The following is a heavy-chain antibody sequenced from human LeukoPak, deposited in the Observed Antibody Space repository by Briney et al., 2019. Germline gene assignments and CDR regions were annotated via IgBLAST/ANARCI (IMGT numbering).Heavy chain of an antibody. Sequence: GRSLRLSCAASGFTFDDYAMHWVRQAPGKGLEWVSGISWNSGSIGYADSVKGRLTISRDNAKNSLYLQMNSLRAEDTALYYCAKGRITIFGVADAFDIWGQGTMVTVSS. CDR1: GFTFDDYA. CDR3: AKGRITIFGVADAFDI. CDR2: ISWNSGSI. V-gene: IGHV3-9*01. D-gene: IGHD3-3*01. J-gene: IGHJ3*02.